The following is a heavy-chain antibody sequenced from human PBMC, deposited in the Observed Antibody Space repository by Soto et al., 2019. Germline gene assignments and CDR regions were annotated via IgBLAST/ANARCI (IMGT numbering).Heavy chain of an antibody. CDR2: IWYDGSNK. CDR3: ALDPAARPYYYIDV. J-gene: IGHJ6*03. CDR1: GFTFSSYG. Sequence: GGSLRLSCAASGFTFSSYGMHWVRQAPGKGLEWVAVIWYDGSNKYYADSVKGRFTISRDNSKNTLYLQMNSLRAEDTAVYYCALDPAARPYYYIDVWAQRATVTVSS. V-gene: IGHV3-33*01. D-gene: IGHD6-6*01.